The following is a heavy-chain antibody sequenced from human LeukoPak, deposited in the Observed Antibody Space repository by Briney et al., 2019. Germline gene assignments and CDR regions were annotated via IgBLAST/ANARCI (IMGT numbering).Heavy chain of an antibody. V-gene: IGHV1-8*01. CDR3: AAPTGRLVGAHDAFDI. CDR2: MNPNSGYT. J-gene: IGHJ3*02. Sequence: ASVKVSCKASGYTFINYDINWVRQATGQGLEWVGWMNPNSGYTGYAEKFQGRVTMTRNTSITTAYMELSSLRSEDTAVYYCAAPTGRLVGAHDAFDIWGQGTMVTVSS. CDR1: GYTFINYD. D-gene: IGHD1-26*01.